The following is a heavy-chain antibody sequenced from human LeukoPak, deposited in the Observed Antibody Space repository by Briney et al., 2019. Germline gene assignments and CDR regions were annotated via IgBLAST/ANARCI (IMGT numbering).Heavy chain of an antibody. Sequence: GGSLRLSCAASGFTVSSNYMSWVRQAPGKGLEWVSVIYSGGSKHYADSVKGRFTISRDNSKNTLYLQMNSLRAEDTAVYYCARIVVNSIAVAHWFDPWGQGTLVTVSS. CDR2: IYSGGSK. J-gene: IGHJ5*02. V-gene: IGHV3-53*01. D-gene: IGHD6-19*01. CDR3: ARIVVNSIAVAHWFDP. CDR1: GFTVSSNY.